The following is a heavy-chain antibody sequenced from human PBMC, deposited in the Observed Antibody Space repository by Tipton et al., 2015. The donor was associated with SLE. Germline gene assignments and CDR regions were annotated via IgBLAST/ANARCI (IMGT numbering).Heavy chain of an antibody. CDR2: IYYSAST. V-gene: IGHV4-59*04. J-gene: IGHJ3*01. CDR3: ARSNFGGRHDAFDV. D-gene: IGHD4-23*01. CDR1: GGSISSYY. Sequence: LRLSCTVSGGSISSYYWSWIRQPPGKGLEWIGYIYYSASTYYNPSLKSRVTMSIDTSKNQFSLNLHSVTAADTAVYYCARSNFGGRHDAFDVWGRGTMVTVS.